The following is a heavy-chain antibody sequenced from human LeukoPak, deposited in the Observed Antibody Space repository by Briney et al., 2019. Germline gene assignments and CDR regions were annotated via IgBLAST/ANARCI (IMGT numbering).Heavy chain of an antibody. CDR2: ISNDGTNK. J-gene: IGHJ4*02. D-gene: IGHD6-19*01. CDR3: GRDQGGSIGWYGDY. Sequence: GRSLRLSCAASGFTFSSYAMDWVRQAPGKGLEGVAFISNDGTNKYYADSVKGRFTISRDNSKNTLYLQMNSLRAEDTAVYYCGRDQGGSIGWYGDYWGQGTLVTVSS. V-gene: IGHV3-30*04. CDR1: GFTFSSYA.